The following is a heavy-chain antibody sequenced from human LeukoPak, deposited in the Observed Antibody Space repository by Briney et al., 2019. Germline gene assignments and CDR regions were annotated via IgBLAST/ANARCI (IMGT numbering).Heavy chain of an antibody. CDR1: GGSISSNC. CDR3: GGRGS. D-gene: IGHD3-10*01. Sequence: SETLSLTCTVSGGSISSNCWSWIRQPPGKGLEWIGCIYASGTTNYNPSLKGRLTISVDTSNSQFSLTVRSVTAADTAVYYCGGRGSWGQGTLVTVSS. J-gene: IGHJ5*02. CDR2: IYASGTT. V-gene: IGHV4-4*09.